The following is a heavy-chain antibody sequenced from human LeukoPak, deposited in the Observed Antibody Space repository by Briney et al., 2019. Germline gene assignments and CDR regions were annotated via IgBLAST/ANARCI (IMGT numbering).Heavy chain of an antibody. CDR1: GGSISSYY. CDR3: ARSRGYFDY. V-gene: IGHV4-59*01. J-gene: IGHJ4*02. Sequence: PSETLSLTCTVSGGSISSYYWSWIRQPPGKGLEWIGYIYYSGSTNYNPSLKSRVTISVDTSKNQFSLKLNSVTAADTALYYCARSRGYFDYWGPGTLVTVSS. D-gene: IGHD6-13*01. CDR2: IYYSGST.